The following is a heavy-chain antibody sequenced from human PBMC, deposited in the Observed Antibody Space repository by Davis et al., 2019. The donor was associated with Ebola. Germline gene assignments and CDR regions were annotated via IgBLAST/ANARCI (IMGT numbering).Heavy chain of an antibody. Sequence: PGGSLRLSCAASGFTFRTYAMSWVRQAPGKGLEWVSAIGGGGVSRYYADSVKGRFTISRDNSKNTLYLQMNSLRAEDTAVYYCAKGGSSSGRGGYFDYWGQGTLVTVSS. CDR3: AKGGSSSGRGGYFDY. CDR2: IGGGGVSR. V-gene: IGHV3-23*01. CDR1: GFTFRTYA. J-gene: IGHJ4*02. D-gene: IGHD6-6*01.